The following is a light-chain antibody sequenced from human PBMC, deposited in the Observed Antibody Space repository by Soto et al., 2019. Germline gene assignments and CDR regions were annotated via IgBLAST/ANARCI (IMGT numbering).Light chain of an antibody. CDR2: EVS. CDR3: SSYTSSTTWV. J-gene: IGLJ3*02. Sequence: QSALTQPASVSGSPGQSITISCTGTSSDVGFSKFVSWHQQHPGKAPKLIIYEVSDWPSGVSNRFSGSKSGNTASLTISGLQAEDEADYYCSSYTSSTTWVFGGGTKLTVL. V-gene: IGLV2-14*01. CDR1: SSDVGFSKF.